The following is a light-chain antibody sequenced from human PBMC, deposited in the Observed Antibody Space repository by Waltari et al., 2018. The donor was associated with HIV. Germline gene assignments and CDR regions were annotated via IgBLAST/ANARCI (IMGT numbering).Light chain of an antibody. CDR2: EVS. J-gene: IGLJ1*01. Sequence: QSALTQPASVSGSPGQSITLSCTGTSSDIGIYNVVSWYQQHPNIAPKLLIYEVSKRPSGVSARFSASKSGNTASLTISGRQADDEADYYCCSYAASSTSPMVFGTGTKVTVL. CDR3: CSYAASSTSPMV. CDR1: SSDIGIYNV. V-gene: IGLV2-23*02.